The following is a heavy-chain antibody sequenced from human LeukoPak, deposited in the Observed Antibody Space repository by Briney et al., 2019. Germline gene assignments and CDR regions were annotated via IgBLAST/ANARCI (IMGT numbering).Heavy chain of an antibody. CDR3: AKDAQSGFDYSNSLEH. Sequence: PGTSLRLSCEASGFTFSHFAMHWVRQAPGKGLEWVAVIWSDATNQYYADSVKGRFTISRDDFRKTVSLQMDRLRVEDTAVYYCAKDAQSGFDYSNSLEHWGQGSLVTVSS. V-gene: IGHV3-33*06. J-gene: IGHJ5*02. CDR1: GFTFSHFA. D-gene: IGHD4-11*01. CDR2: IWSDATNQ.